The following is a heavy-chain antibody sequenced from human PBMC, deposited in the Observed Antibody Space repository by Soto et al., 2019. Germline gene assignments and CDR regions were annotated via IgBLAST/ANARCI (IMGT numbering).Heavy chain of an antibody. V-gene: IGHV4-39*01. D-gene: IGHD6-13*01. CDR1: GGSISSSNYY. Sequence: SETLSLTCTVSGGSISSSNYYWGWIRQPPGKGLEWIGSIFYSGSPYYNPSLKSRVTISVDTSKNQFSLKLSSVTAADTAVYYCARSYSSSWYWVFDYWGQGTLVTVSS. J-gene: IGHJ4*02. CDR3: ARSYSSSWYWVFDY. CDR2: IFYSGSP.